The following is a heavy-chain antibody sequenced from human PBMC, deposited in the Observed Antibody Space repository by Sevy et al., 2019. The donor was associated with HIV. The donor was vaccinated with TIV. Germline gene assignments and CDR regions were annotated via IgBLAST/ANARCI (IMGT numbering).Heavy chain of an antibody. CDR2: INQDATAN. V-gene: IGHV3-7*01. CDR3: VRAIATVDSF. CDR1: GFKFNSYW. J-gene: IGHJ4*02. Sequence: GGSLRLSCVASGFKFNSYWMLWVRQAPGKGLEWVANINQDATANFYADSVRGRFIISRDNVRNSVCLQMNILRVEDTSLYYCVRAIATVDSFWGQGTLVTVSS. D-gene: IGHD6-13*01.